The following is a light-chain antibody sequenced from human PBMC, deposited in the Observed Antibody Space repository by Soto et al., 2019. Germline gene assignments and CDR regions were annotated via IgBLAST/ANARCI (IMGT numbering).Light chain of an antibody. V-gene: IGKV1-39*01. J-gene: IGKJ2*01. CDR2: ATS. CDR3: QQSYSLPQT. Sequence: DIQMTQSPSSLSASVGDRVTITCRASQSISSYLNWYQQIPGKAPKVLIYATSSLQSGVPSRFSGSGSGTEFTITISSMQTEDFATYYCQQSYSLPQTFGQGTRLEIK. CDR1: QSISSY.